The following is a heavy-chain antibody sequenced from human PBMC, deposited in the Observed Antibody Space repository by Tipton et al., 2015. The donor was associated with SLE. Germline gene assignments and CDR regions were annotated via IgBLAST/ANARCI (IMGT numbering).Heavy chain of an antibody. Sequence: TLSLTCTVSGGSISSGSYYWSWIRRPAGKGLGWIGHIYTSGSTNYNPSPKSRVTISVDTSKNQFSLKLSSVTAADTAVYYCARAPCGGTDYWGQGTLVTVSS. CDR3: ARAPCGGTDY. J-gene: IGHJ4*02. D-gene: IGHD4-23*01. V-gene: IGHV4-61*09. CDR1: GGSISSGSYY. CDR2: IYTSGST.